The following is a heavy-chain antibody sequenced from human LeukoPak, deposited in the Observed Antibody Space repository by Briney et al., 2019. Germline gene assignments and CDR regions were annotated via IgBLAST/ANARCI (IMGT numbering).Heavy chain of an antibody. CDR3: ALGIFTNFDY. V-gene: IGHV3-9*01. CDR1: GFTFDDYA. CDR2: ISWNSGSI. Sequence: GRSLRLSCAASGFTFDDYAMHWVRQAPGKGLEWVSGISWNSGSIGYADSVKGRFTISRDNAKNPLYLQMNSLRAEDTALYYCALGIFTNFDYWGQGTLVTVSS. J-gene: IGHJ4*02. D-gene: IGHD3-3*01.